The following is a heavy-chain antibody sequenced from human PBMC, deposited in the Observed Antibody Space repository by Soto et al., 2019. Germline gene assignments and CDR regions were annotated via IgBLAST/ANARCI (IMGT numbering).Heavy chain of an antibody. CDR1: GFTVSDNY. D-gene: IGHD2-21*02. J-gene: IGHJ4*02. CDR3: ERVSASNWYSDF. Sequence: EVQLVESGGGLVLPGGSLRLSCAASGFTVSDNYMSWVRQAPGKGLEWVSIIYSGGSTYYADSVKGRFTISRHNSENTVYLQVNSLRAEDTAVYYCERVSASNWYSDFWGQGTLVTVSS. V-gene: IGHV3-53*04. CDR2: IYSGGST.